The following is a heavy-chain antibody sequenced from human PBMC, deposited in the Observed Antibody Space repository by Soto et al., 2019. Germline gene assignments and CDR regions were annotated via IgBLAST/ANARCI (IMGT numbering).Heavy chain of an antibody. CDR1: GFTFSSYW. V-gene: IGHV3-7*05. Sequence: GGSLRLSCAASGFTFSSYWMSWVRQAPGKGLEWVANIKQDGSEKYYVDSVKGRFTISRDNAKNSLYLQMNSLRAEDTAVYYCARDGQGYSGSRYYYGMDVWGQGTTVTVSS. D-gene: IGHD2-15*01. CDR2: IKQDGSEK. CDR3: ARDGQGYSGSRYYYGMDV. J-gene: IGHJ6*02.